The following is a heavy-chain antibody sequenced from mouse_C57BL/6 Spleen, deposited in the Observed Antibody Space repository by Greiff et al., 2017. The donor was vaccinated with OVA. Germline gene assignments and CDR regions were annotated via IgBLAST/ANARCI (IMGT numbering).Heavy chain of an antibody. CDR1: GYTFTSYG. Sequence: VKLQESGAELARPGASVKLSCKASGYTFTSYGISWVKQRTGQGLEWIGEIYPRSGNTYYNEKFKGKATLTADKSSSTAYMELRSVNSENSAVDFGARWALSDGYFDVWGTGTTVTVSS. V-gene: IGHV1-81*01. D-gene: IGHD2-3*01. CDR2: IYPRSGNT. CDR3: ARWALSDGYFDV. J-gene: IGHJ1*03.